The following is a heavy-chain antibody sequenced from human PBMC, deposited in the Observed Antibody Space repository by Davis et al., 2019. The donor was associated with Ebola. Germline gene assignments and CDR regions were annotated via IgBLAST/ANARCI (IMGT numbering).Heavy chain of an antibody. CDR1: GFPVWDYG. D-gene: IGHD6-13*01. V-gene: IGHV3-23*01. J-gene: IGHJ4*02. CDR2: LSGGADRT. Sequence: PGGSLRLSCAVSGFPVWDYGLSWVRQAPGKGLEWVSGLSGGADRTYHADSVKGRFTISRDNSKNTIYLEMNNLRAEDTGVYYCARAYSNAYWGQGTLVTVSS. CDR3: ARAYSNAY.